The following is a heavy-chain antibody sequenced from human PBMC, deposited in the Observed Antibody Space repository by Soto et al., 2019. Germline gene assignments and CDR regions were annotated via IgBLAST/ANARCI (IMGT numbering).Heavy chain of an antibody. Sequence: SETLSLTCTVSGGSISSGDYYWSWIRQPPGKGLEWIGYIYYSGSTYYNPSLKSRVTISVDTSKNQFSLKLSSVTAADTAVYYCARVPERDNHDHYFDYWGQGTLVTVSS. J-gene: IGHJ4*02. CDR3: ARVPERDNHDHYFDY. CDR2: IYYSGST. D-gene: IGHD1-1*01. V-gene: IGHV4-30-4*01. CDR1: GGSISSGDYY.